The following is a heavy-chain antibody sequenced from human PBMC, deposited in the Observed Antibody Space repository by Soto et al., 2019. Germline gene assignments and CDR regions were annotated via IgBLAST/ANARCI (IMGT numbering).Heavy chain of an antibody. V-gene: IGHV4-34*01. CDR1: NGSFSDYF. J-gene: IGHJ4*02. D-gene: IGHD6-19*01. CDR3: ARGKSSGPLYYFDT. CDR2: IKESGFA. Sequence: LSLTCGVYNGSFSDYFWNWIRQPPGKGLEWIGEIKESGFATYNPSLKRRVTMSVDTANNQFSLKVTSVTAADTAVYYCARGKSSGPLYYFDTWGQGTLVTVSS.